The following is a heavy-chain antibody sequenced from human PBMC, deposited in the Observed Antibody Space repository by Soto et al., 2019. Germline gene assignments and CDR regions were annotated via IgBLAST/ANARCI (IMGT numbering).Heavy chain of an antibody. J-gene: IGHJ4*02. Sequence: AVPVSCKASGATFTRSTVNGLRQARGQPPEWIGWILVGSGQTNSAQKFQGRVAITRDMSTYTVYLELNSLRSDDSAVYYCAAISSGYYRVFDYWGQGTPVTVSS. CDR2: ILVGSGQT. CDR1: GATFTRST. D-gene: IGHD3-22*01. CDR3: AAISSGYYRVFDY. V-gene: IGHV1-58*01.